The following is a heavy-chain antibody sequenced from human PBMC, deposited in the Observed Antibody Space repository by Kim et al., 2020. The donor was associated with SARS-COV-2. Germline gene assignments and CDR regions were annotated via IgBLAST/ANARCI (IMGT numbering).Heavy chain of an antibody. CDR1: GYTFTSYD. CDR2: MNPNSGNT. CDR3: ARGRKNIVVVIAIPAYYYYMDV. J-gene: IGHJ6*03. Sequence: ASVKVSCKASGYTFTSYDINWVRQATGQGLEWMGWMNPNSGNTGYAQKFQGRVTMTRNTSISTAYMELSSLRSEDTAVYYCARGRKNIVVVIAIPAYYYYMDVWGKGSTVNVSS. D-gene: IGHD2-21*01. V-gene: IGHV1-8*01.